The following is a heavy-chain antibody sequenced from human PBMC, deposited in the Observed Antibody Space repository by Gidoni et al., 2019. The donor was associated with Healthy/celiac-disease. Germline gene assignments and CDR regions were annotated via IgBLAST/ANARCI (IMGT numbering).Heavy chain of an antibody. D-gene: IGHD3-22*01. J-gene: IGHJ2*01. Sequence: EVPLVESGGGLIQPGGSLRLSCSASGFTVSSNYMSWVSQAPGKGLEWVSVISSGGSTYYADSVKGRFTISRDNSKNTLYLQMNSLRAEDTAVYYCAREQHYYDSSGYRWYFDLWGRGTLVTVSS. V-gene: IGHV3-53*01. CDR2: ISSGGST. CDR1: GFTVSSNY. CDR3: AREQHYYDSSGYRWYFDL.